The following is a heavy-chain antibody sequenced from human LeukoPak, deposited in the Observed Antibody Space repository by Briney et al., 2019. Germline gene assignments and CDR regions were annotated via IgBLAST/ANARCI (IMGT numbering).Heavy chain of an antibody. D-gene: IGHD1-26*01. CDR2: IDIGGGTT. CDR1: GFTVSTYA. V-gene: IGHV3-23*01. J-gene: IGHJ4*02. Sequence: GGSLRLSCAASGFTVSTYAMSWVRQAPGMGLQLVSAIDIGGGTTYAADSVKGRFTISRDNSKNTLYLQMDSLRAEDTAVYFCAKDYRGSFTDWGQGTLVTVSS. CDR3: AKDYRGSFTD.